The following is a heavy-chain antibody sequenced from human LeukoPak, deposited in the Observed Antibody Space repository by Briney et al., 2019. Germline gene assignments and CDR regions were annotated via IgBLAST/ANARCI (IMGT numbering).Heavy chain of an antibody. V-gene: IGHV3-7*01. CDR2: INQDGSQT. CDR1: GFAFSDYW. Sequence: SGGSLRLSCTASGFAFSDYWMSWVRQAPGKGLEWLANINQDGSQTSYVDSVRGRFTVSRDNAKNSLYLQMNSLRADDTAVYYCARDSPPRYSGCDWVFWGRGTLVTVSS. J-gene: IGHJ4*02. CDR3: ARDSPPRYSGCDWVF. D-gene: IGHD5-12*01.